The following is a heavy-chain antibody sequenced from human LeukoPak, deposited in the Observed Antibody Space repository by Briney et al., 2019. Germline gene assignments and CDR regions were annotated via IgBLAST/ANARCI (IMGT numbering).Heavy chain of an antibody. V-gene: IGHV4-59*11. CDR2: VFFTGST. CDR1: ADSIRSHY. CDR3: ARVQWELLGAHL. J-gene: IGHJ4*02. D-gene: IGHD1-26*01. Sequence: PSETLSLTCSVSADSIRSHYWSWIRQPPGKRPEWIGHVFFTGSTTYNPTLEGRVTISIDTSGSQFSLKLTSVTAADTAVYYCARVQWELLGAHLWGQGILLSVSS.